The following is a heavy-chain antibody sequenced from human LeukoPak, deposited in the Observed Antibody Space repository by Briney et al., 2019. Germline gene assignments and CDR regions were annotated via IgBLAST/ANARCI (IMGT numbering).Heavy chain of an antibody. CDR1: GYSISSDCY. V-gene: IGHV4-38-2*02. J-gene: IGHJ6*03. CDR2: INHSGST. CDR3: EREKEDTMVRGAIYYMDV. Sequence: PSETLSLTCTVSGYSISSDCYWSWIRQPPGKGLEWIGEINHSGSTNYNPSLKSRVTISVDTSKNQFSLKLSSVTAADTAVYYCEREKEDTMVRGAIYYMDVWGKGTTVTVSS. D-gene: IGHD3-10*01.